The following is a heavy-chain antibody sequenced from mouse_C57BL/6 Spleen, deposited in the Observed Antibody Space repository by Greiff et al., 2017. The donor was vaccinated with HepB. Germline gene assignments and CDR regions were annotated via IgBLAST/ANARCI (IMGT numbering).Heavy chain of an antibody. CDR3: TRENYGSSWFAY. Sequence: EVKLVESGEGLVKPGGSLKLSCAASGFTFSSYAMAWVRQTPGKRLEWVAYISSGGDYIYYADTVKGRFTISRDNARNTLYLQMSSLKSEDTAMYYCTRENYGSSWFAYWGQGTLVTVSA. CDR2: ISSGGDYI. J-gene: IGHJ3*01. CDR1: GFTFSSYA. V-gene: IGHV5-9-1*02. D-gene: IGHD1-1*01.